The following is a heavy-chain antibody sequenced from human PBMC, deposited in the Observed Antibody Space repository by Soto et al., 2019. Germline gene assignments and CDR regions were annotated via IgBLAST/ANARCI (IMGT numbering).Heavy chain of an antibody. D-gene: IGHD2-15*01. J-gene: IGHJ6*02. CDR1: GFTFDDYA. V-gene: IGHV3-9*01. CDR3: AKGDIVVVVAAMDV. CDR2: ISWNSGSI. Sequence: GGSLRLSCAASGFTFDDYAMHWVRQAPGKGLEWVSGISWNSGSIGYADSVKGRFTISRDNAKNSLYLQMNSLRAEDTALYYCAKGDIVVVVAAMDVWGQWTTVTVSS.